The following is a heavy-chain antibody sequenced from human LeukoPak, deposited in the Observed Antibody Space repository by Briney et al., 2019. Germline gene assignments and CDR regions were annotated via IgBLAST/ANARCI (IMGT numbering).Heavy chain of an antibody. CDR2: ISYDGSNK. D-gene: IGHD6-19*01. CDR3: VKDRHYSSSIMGI. CDR1: GFTFSSYD. J-gene: IGHJ4*02. Sequence: GGSLRLSCAASGFTFSSYDMHWVRQAPGKGLEWVAVISYDGSNKYYADSVKGRVTISRDNSKNTLYLQMNSLRAEDTAMYYCVKDRHYSSSIMGIWSQGTLVTVSS. V-gene: IGHV3-30*18.